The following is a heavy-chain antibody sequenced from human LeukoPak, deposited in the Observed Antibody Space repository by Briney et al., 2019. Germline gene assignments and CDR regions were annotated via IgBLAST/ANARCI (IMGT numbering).Heavy chain of an antibody. J-gene: IGHJ6*02. CDR1: GGSFSGYY. Sequence: SETLSLTCAVYGGSFSGYYWSWIRQPPGKGLEWIGEINHSGSTNYNPSLKSRVTISVDTSKNQFSLKLSSVTAADTAVYYCASRAMVRGVPYYYGMDVWGQGTTVTFSS. CDR2: INHSGST. V-gene: IGHV4-34*01. D-gene: IGHD3-10*01. CDR3: ASRAMVRGVPYYYGMDV.